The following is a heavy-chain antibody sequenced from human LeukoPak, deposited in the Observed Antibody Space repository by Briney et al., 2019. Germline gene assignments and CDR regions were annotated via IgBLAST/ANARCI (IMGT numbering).Heavy chain of an antibody. V-gene: IGHV3-23*01. CDR3: AKAITLTTRGAFHI. CDR2: ISDGGGIT. J-gene: IGHJ3*02. Sequence: GGSLRLSCAASGFAFNSYAMSWVRQAPGKGLDWVSSISDGGGITYYADSVKGRFTISRDNSRNTVYLQMNSLRAEDTALYYCAKAITLTTRGAFHIWGQGTVVTVSS. CDR1: GFAFNSYA. D-gene: IGHD1-20*01.